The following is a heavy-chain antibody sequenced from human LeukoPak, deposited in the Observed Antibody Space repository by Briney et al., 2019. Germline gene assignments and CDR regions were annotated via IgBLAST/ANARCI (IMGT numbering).Heavy chain of an antibody. Sequence: GGSLRLSCAASGFTFSSYSMNWVRQAPGKGLEWISYISSSSSAIYYADSVKGRFTISRDNAKNTLYLQMNSLRAEDTAVYFCAGSGWETHFDHWGQGTLVTVSS. CDR2: ISSSSSAI. D-gene: IGHD6-19*01. J-gene: IGHJ4*02. CDR1: GFTFSSYS. V-gene: IGHV3-48*04. CDR3: AGSGWETHFDH.